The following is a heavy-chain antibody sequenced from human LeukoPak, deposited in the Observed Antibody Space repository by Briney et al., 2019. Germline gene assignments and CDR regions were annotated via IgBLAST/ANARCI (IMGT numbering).Heavy chain of an antibody. V-gene: IGHV4-34*01. CDR2: INHSGST. J-gene: IGHJ5*02. CDR3: ARVWVYQLLS. CDR1: GGSFSGYY. D-gene: IGHD2-2*01. Sequence: SETLSLTCAVYGGSFSGYYWSWIRQPPGKGLEWIGEINHSGSTNYNPSLKSRVTISVDTSKNQFSLKLSSVTAADTAVYYCARVWVYQLLSWGQGTLVTVSS.